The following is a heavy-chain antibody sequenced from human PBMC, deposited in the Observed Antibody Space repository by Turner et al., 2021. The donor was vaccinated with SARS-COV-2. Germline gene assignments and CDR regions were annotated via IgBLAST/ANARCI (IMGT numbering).Heavy chain of an antibody. J-gene: IGHJ4*02. CDR2: ISYDGSNK. D-gene: IGHD1-26*01. CDR3: AKSYSGSYWDRNDY. CDR1: GFTYSIYG. Sequence: QVQLVESGGGVVPPGRSLRLSCAASGFTYSIYGMHWVRQAPGKGLEWVAVISYDGSNKYYADSVKGRFTISRDNSKNTLYLQMNSLRAEDTAVYYCAKSYSGSYWDRNDYWGQGTLVTVSS. V-gene: IGHV3-30*18.